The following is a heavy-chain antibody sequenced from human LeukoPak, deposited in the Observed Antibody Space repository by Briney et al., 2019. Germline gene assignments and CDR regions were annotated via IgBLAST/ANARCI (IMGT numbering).Heavy chain of an antibody. V-gene: IGHV3-21*06. J-gene: IGHJ4*02. CDR3: ARVVNGYVDY. D-gene: IGHD2-8*01. CDR2: ISASSNYI. CDR1: GFTFSNTN. Sequence: TGGSLRLSCAASGFTFSNTNMNWVRQAPGKGLKWVSFISASSNYIYYADSVKGRFTISRDNAQNSLYLQMNSLRAEDTAVYFCARVVNGYVDYWGQGTLVTVSP.